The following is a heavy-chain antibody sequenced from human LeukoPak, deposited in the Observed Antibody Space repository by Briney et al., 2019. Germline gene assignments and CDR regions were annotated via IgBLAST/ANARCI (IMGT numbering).Heavy chain of an antibody. V-gene: IGHV3-48*01. Sequence: PGGSLRLSCAASGFTFSSYSMNWVRQAPGKGLEWVSYISSSSSTIYYADSVKGRFTISRDNAKNSLYLQMNSLRAEDTAVYYCARVLEQLVFIPAFDPWGQGTLVTVSS. CDR3: ARVLEQLVFIPAFDP. CDR1: GFTFSSYS. CDR2: ISSSSSTI. D-gene: IGHD6-6*01. J-gene: IGHJ5*02.